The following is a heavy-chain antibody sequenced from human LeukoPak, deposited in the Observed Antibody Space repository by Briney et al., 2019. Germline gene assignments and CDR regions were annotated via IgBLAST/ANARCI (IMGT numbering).Heavy chain of an antibody. CDR1: GFTFSSYA. V-gene: IGHV3-30-3*01. D-gene: IGHD5-12*01. CDR2: ISHDGSNK. J-gene: IGHJ4*02. Sequence: RSLRLSCAASGFTFSSYAMHWVRQAPGKGLEWVAVISHDGSNKYYADSVKGRFTISRDNSRNTLYLQMDSLRAEDTAVYYCARDRSSYEYYFDYWGQGTLVTVSS. CDR3: ARDRSSYEYYFDY.